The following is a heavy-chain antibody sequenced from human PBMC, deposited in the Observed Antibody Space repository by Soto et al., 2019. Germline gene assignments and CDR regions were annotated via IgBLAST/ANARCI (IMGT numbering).Heavy chain of an antibody. V-gene: IGHV3-23*01. CDR1: GFTFSSYS. J-gene: IGHJ4*02. Sequence: EVQLLESGGGLVQPGGSLRLSCAASGFTFSSYSMSWVRQAPGKGLEWVSGFRSGGDDDTTYYADSVRGRFTISRDNYKNTLCLQMNSLRDEDTAIYYCAKKVNSGSGSQFFDYWGQGTLVTVSS. D-gene: IGHD3-10*01. CDR3: AKKVNSGSGSQFFDY. CDR2: FRSGGDDDTT.